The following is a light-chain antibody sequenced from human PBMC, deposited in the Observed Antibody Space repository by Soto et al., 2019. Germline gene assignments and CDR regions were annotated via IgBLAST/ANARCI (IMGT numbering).Light chain of an antibody. J-gene: IGKJ2*01. CDR1: QSVSSY. CDR3: QQYGSSPGT. CDR2: GAS. V-gene: IGKV3-20*01. Sequence: EIVLTQSPGTLALSPGERATLSCRASQSVSSYLAWYRQRPGQAPRLLIYGASSRATGIPDRFSGSGSGTDFSLTSSRLEPEYFAVYYCQQYGSSPGTFGQGTKLEI.